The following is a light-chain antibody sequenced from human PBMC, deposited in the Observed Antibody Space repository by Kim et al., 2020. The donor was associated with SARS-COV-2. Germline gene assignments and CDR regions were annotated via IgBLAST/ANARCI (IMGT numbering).Light chain of an antibody. V-gene: IGLV3-21*04. CDR3: QVWDSSNDHPV. CDR1: NMGIKT. CDR2: QDD. J-gene: IGLJ2*01. Sequence: PGRTATITGGRTNMGIKTVQCDQQRPGLAPILVIYQDDDRPAGTPERVSGSNSGNTAAVTISRVEAGDEADYYCQVWDSSNDHPVFGGGTQLTVL.